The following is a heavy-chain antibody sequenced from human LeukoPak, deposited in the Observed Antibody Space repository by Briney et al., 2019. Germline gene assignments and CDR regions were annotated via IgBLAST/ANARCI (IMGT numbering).Heavy chain of an antibody. CDR3: ARVGQITMIPFDY. J-gene: IGHJ4*02. V-gene: IGHV3-74*01. Sequence: PGGSLRLSCAASGFTFSSYWMHWVRQAPGKGLVWVSRINSDGISTSYADSVKGRFTISRDNAKNTLYLQMNSPRAEDTAVSYCARVGQITMIPFDYWGQGTLVTVSS. CDR1: GFTFSSYW. D-gene: IGHD3-22*01. CDR2: INSDGIST.